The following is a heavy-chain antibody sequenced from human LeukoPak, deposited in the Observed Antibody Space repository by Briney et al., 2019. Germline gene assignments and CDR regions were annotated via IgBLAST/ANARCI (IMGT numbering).Heavy chain of an antibody. J-gene: IGHJ4*02. CDR3: ARSYGSGSYGGVADY. V-gene: IGHV5-51*01. CDR2: IYPGDSDT. CDR1: GSNFTSYW. D-gene: IGHD3-10*01. Sequence: GGALKISCKGSGSNFTSYWIGWVRQLPGKGLEWMGIIYPGDSDTRYSPSFQGQVTISADKSISTAYLQWSSLKASDTAMYYCARSYGSGSYGGVADYWGQGTLVTVSS.